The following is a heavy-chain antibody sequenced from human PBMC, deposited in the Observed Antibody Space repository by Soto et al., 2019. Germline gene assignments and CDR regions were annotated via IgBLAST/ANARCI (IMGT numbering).Heavy chain of an antibody. Sequence: QVHLQQWGAGLLKPSATLSLTCAVYGGSFSGYYWSGIRQPPGKGLEWIGAINHSGSTNYNPSLERRLTIPVATSKNQFSLKLSPVTAAATAVYYCASPYYDFCSGTAGGTKKYYFDFWGQGTLVTVSS. D-gene: IGHD3-3*01. CDR3: ASPYYDFCSGTAGGTKKYYFDF. CDR1: GGSFSGYY. V-gene: IGHV4-34*01. J-gene: IGHJ4*02. CDR2: INHSGST.